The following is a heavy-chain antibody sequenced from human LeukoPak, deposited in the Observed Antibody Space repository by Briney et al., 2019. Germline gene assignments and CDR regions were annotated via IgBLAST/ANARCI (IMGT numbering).Heavy chain of an antibody. CDR1: GFTFSSYA. CDR2: ISYDGSDK. J-gene: IGHJ3*02. CDR3: AKVPFATPTRSDAFDI. D-gene: IGHD2-15*01. V-gene: IGHV3-30*18. Sequence: PGGSLRLSCAASGFTFSSYAMHWVRQAPGKGLEWVALISYDGSDKYYADSVKGRFTISRDNSKNTLYLQMNSLRGEDTAVYSCAKVPFATPTRSDAFDIWGQGTMVIVSS.